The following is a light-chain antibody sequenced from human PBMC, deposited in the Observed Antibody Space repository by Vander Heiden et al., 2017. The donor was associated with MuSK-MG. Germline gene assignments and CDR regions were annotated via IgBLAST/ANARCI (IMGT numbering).Light chain of an antibody. CDR3: RQQNYFPLT. Sequence: DIQMTQSPSSLSASVGDRVTITCRASQAIRKDLNWYQHKPGRAPKRLIYAASSLQSGVPSRFSGSGSGTEFTLTISSLQPEDFATYYCRQQNYFPLTVGEGTKVEIK. V-gene: IGKV1-17*01. CDR1: QAIRKD. CDR2: AAS. J-gene: IGKJ4*01.